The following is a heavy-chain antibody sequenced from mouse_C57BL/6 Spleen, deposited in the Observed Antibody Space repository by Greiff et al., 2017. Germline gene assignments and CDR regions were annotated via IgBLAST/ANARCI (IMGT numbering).Heavy chain of an antibody. CDR1: GYTFTSYW. CDR3: ARSGAYGRRGGFFDY. J-gene: IGHJ2*01. D-gene: IGHD1-1*01. Sequence: QVQLQQSGAELVMPGASVKLSCKASGYTFTSYWMHWVKQRPGQGLEWIGEIDPSDSYTNYNQKFKGKSTLTVDKSSSTAYMQLSSLTSEDSAVYYCARSGAYGRRGGFFDYWGQGTTLTVSS. V-gene: IGHV1-69*01. CDR2: IDPSDSYT.